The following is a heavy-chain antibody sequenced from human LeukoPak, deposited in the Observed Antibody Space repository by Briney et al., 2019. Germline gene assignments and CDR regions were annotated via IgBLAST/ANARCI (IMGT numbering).Heavy chain of an antibody. CDR3: ARGIPWVDLPHFDY. CDR1: GGSISSYY. Sequence: SETLSLTCTVCGGSISSYYWSWIRQPPGKGLEWIGEINHSGSTNYNPSLKSRVTTSVDTSKNQFSLKLSSVTAADTAVYYCARGIPWVDLPHFDYWGQGTLVTVSS. CDR2: INHSGST. D-gene: IGHD2-15*01. J-gene: IGHJ4*02. V-gene: IGHV4-34*01.